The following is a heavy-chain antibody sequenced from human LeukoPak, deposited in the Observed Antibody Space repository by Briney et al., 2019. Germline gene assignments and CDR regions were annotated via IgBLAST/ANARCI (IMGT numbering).Heavy chain of an antibody. CDR3: ARYVVYGSGKYYFDY. V-gene: IGHV4-39*01. D-gene: IGHD3-10*01. J-gene: IGHJ4*02. CDR1: GGSISSSNYY. CDR2: IYYSGST. Sequence: PSETLSLTCTVSGGSISSSNYYWGWVRQPPGKGLEWIGNIYYSGSTYYNPSLKSRVTISVDTSENQFSLKLSSVTAADTAVYYCARYVVYGSGKYYFDYWGQGTLVTVSS.